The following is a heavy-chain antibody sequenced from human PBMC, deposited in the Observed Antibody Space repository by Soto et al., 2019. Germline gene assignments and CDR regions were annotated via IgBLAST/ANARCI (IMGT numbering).Heavy chain of an antibody. V-gene: IGHV1-69*04. D-gene: IGHD3-10*01. CDR3: ARSYGSGSLSPIDY. Sequence: SLKESCKDSGRTFSSYAISWVRQAPGQGLEWMGRIIPILGIANYAQKFQGRVTITADKSTSTAYMELSSLRSEDTAVYYCARSYGSGSLSPIDYWGQGTLVTVSS. J-gene: IGHJ4*02. CDR2: IIPILGIA. CDR1: GRTFSSYA.